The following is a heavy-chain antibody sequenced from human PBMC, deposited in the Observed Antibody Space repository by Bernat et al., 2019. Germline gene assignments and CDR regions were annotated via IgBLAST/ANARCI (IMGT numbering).Heavy chain of an antibody. Sequence: QVQLVQSGSELKKPGASVKVSCKASGYTFTSYAMNWVRQAPGQGLEWMGWINTNTGNPTYAQGFTVRFVFSLDNSVSTAYLQISSLKAENTDVYYCARVTYSSSWTRKYYYNYWSQGTLVTVSS. CDR1: GYTFTSYA. CDR2: INTNTGNP. CDR3: ARVTYSSSWTRKYYYNY. D-gene: IGHD6-13*01. J-gene: IGHJ4*02. V-gene: IGHV7-4-1*02.